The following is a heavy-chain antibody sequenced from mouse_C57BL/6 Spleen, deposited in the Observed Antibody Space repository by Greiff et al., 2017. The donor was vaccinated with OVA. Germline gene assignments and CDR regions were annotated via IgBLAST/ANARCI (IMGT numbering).Heavy chain of an antibody. D-gene: IGHD3-2*02. J-gene: IGHJ4*01. CDR3: ARSGPPRAMED. CDR1: GYTFTDYY. V-gene: IGHV1-26*01. Sequence: EVQLQQSGPELGKPGASVKISCKASGYTFTDYYMNWVKQSHGKGLEWIGDINPNNGGTSYNQKFKGKATLTVVKSSSTAYMELRSLTSEDSAVYYCARSGPPRAMEDWGQGTSVTVSS. CDR2: INPNNGGT.